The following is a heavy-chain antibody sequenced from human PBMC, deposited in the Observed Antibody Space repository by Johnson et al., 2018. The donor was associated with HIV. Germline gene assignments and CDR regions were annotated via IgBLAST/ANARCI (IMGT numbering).Heavy chain of an antibody. CDR2: INWNGGST. D-gene: IGHD3-3*01. V-gene: IGHV3-20*04. CDR1: GFTFDDYG. Sequence: VQLVESGGGVVRPGGSLRLSCAASGFTFDDYGMSWVRQAPGKGLEWVSGINWNGGSTGYADSVKGRFTISSDNAKNSLYLQMNSMRAEDTALYFCARDQRLIGYNFWSGYHVYAFDMWGLGTMVTVSS. J-gene: IGHJ3*02. CDR3: ARDQRLIGYNFWSGYHVYAFDM.